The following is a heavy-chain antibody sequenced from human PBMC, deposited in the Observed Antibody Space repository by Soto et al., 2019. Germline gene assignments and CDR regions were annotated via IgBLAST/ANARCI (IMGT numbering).Heavy chain of an antibody. J-gene: IGHJ5*02. CDR3: ARQLSRYCSSTSCYNNWFDP. V-gene: IGHV4-39*01. CDR1: GGSTSSSSYY. Sequence: SETLSLTCAVSGGSTSSSSYYWGWIRQPPGKGLEWIGSIYYSGSTYYNPSLKSRVTISVDTSKNQFSLKLSSVTAADTAVYYCARQLSRYCSSTSCYNNWFDPWGQGTLVTVSS. D-gene: IGHD2-2*02. CDR2: IYYSGST.